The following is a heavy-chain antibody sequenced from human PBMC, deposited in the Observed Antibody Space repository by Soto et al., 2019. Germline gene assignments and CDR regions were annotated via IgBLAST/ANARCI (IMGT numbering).Heavy chain of an antibody. V-gene: IGHV4-39*01. CDR1: GGSISSSSYY. D-gene: IGHD4-4*01. Sequence: SSETLSLTCTVSGGSISSSSYYWGWIRQPPGKGLEWIGSIYYSGSTYYNPSLKSRATISVDTSKNQFSLKLSSVTAADTALYYCARHMTTVTSPFFDYWGQGTLVTVSS. J-gene: IGHJ4*02. CDR2: IYYSGST. CDR3: ARHMTTVTSPFFDY.